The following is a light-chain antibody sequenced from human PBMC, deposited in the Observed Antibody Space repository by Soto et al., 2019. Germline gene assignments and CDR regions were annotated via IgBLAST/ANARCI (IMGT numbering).Light chain of an antibody. V-gene: IGKV3-11*01. CDR2: DAS. CDR1: QSISNF. Sequence: VMTKAPATLSESKEEIAALCCRASQSISNFLAWYQQKPGQAPRLLIYDASNRATGIPARFSGSGSGTDFTLTISSLEPEDFAVYYCQQRSNWPITFGQGTRLEIK. CDR3: QQRSNWPIT. J-gene: IGKJ5*01.